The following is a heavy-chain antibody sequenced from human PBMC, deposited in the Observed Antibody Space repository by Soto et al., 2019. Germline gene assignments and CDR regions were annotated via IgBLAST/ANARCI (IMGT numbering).Heavy chain of an antibody. Sequence: QVQLVESGGGVVQPGRSLRLSCAASGFSFRSYDMHWVRQATGKGLEWVAVIWSDGREKYYADYVKGRFSISRDTSRKALYLQMDTLTAEDTAVYECARVLRGFWEWFGADHWGQGTLVTVSS. CDR1: GFSFRSYD. D-gene: IGHD3-3*01. J-gene: IGHJ4*02. CDR3: ARVLRGFWEWFGADH. V-gene: IGHV3-33*01. CDR2: IWSDGREK.